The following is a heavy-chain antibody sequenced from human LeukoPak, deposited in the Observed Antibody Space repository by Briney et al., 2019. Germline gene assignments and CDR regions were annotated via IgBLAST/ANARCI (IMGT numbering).Heavy chain of an antibody. CDR3: ARDGLYSYGYSYFDY. V-gene: IGHV4-4*07. CDR1: GDSFSSYH. D-gene: IGHD5-18*01. Sequence: SETQSLTCTVSGDSFSSYHWSWIRQPAGKGLEWIGRVYTSGSTNYNPSLKSRVSMSVDTSKKQLSLKLGSVTAADTAVYYCARDGLYSYGYSYFDYWGQGTLVTVSS. J-gene: IGHJ4*02. CDR2: VYTSGST.